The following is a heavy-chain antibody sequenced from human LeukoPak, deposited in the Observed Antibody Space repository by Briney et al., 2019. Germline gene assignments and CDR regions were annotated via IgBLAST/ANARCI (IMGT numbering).Heavy chain of an antibody. D-gene: IGHD3-10*01. CDR3: ARLDGSGSYYTTPGQYYFDY. CDR1: GGSISSSSYY. J-gene: IGHJ4*02. Sequence: SETLSLTCTVSGGSISSSSYYWGWIRQPPGKGLEWIGSIYYSGTTYYNPSLKSRVTISVDTSKHQCSLKLSSVTAADTAVYYCARLDGSGSYYTTPGQYYFDYWGQGTLVTVSS. CDR2: IYYSGTT. V-gene: IGHV4-39*07.